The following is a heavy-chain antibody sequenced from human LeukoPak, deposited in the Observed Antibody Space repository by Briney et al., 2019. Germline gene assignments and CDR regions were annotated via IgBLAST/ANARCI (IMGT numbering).Heavy chain of an antibody. J-gene: IGHJ5*02. V-gene: IGHV4-34*01. Sequence: PSETLSLTCAVYGGSFSGYYWSWIRQPPGKGLEWIGEINHSGSTNYDPSLKSRVTISVDTSKNQFSLKLSSVTAADTAVYYCARGRNGYYYGSGSYYPWGQGTLVTVSS. CDR3: ARGRNGYYYGSGSYYP. CDR1: GGSFSGYY. CDR2: INHSGST. D-gene: IGHD3-10*01.